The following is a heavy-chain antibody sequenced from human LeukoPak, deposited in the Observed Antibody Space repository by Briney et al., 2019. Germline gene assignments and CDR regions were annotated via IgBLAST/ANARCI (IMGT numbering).Heavy chain of an antibody. Sequence: GGSFQFSCQGSGSTFTSYSIAWSGRLHGKGLEGMGIFYPVDPDTRYSPSFQRQLTISAHKSISTAYLQWSSLKASDTAMYYCARSKIAAAGTRPYYFGMDVWGQGTTVSVSS. CDR3: ARSKIAAAGTRPYYFGMDV. V-gene: IGHV5-51*01. CDR1: GSTFTSYS. D-gene: IGHD6-13*01. CDR2: FYPVDPDT. J-gene: IGHJ6*02.